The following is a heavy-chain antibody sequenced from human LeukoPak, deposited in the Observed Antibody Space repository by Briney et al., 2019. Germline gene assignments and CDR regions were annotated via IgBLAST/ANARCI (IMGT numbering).Heavy chain of an antibody. D-gene: IGHD3-16*01. CDR2: ISGSGGNT. V-gene: IGHV3-23*01. CDR1: GFAFSGFA. CDR3: ARGRGGEYVPSRFDY. Sequence: GGSLRLSCAASGFAFSGFAMGWVRQAPGKGLEWVSSISGSGGNTYYAHSAEGRFTVSRDNSKNTLYLQINSLRAVDTAVYYWARGRGGEYVPSRFDYWGQGTLVTVSS. J-gene: IGHJ4*02.